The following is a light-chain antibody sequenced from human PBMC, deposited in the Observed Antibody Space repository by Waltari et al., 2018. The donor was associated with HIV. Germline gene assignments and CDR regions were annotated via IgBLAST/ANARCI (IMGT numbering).Light chain of an antibody. J-gene: IGLJ3*02. V-gene: IGLV1-47*01. Sequence: QSMLTQPPSASGTPGQRVTISCAGSSSTIGSNYVYWYQQVPGTAPKLPIYRNNQRPSGAPDRFSGSKSGTAASLAISGLRSEDEADYYCAAWDDSLSGWVFGGGTKLTVL. CDR3: AAWDDSLSGWV. CDR1: SSTIGSNY. CDR2: RNN.